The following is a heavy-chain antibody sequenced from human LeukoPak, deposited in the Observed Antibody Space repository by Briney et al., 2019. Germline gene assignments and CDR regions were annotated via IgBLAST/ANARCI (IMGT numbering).Heavy chain of an antibody. CDR1: GFTFSSYW. CDR2: IKQDGSEE. Sequence: GGSLRLSCAASGFTFSSYWMSWVRQAPGKGLEWVANIKQDGSEEYYVDSVKGRFTISRDNAKNSLYLQMSSLRAEDTAVYYCARGTIAAAGYYYFDYWGQGTQVTVSS. D-gene: IGHD6-13*01. CDR3: ARGTIAAAGYYYFDY. V-gene: IGHV3-7*04. J-gene: IGHJ4*02.